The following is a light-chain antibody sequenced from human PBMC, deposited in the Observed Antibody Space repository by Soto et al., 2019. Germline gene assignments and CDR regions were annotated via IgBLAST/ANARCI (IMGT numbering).Light chain of an antibody. CDR3: LQHNTYPLS. CDR1: QGIKND. Sequence: GDGVTIPCRSSQGIKNDLAWYQQKPGKVPKRLIYGASTLQSGVPSRFSGSGSGTEFTLTISSLQPEDFGTYYCLQHNTYPLSFGGGTKVDIK. CDR2: GAS. V-gene: IGKV1-17*01. J-gene: IGKJ4*01.